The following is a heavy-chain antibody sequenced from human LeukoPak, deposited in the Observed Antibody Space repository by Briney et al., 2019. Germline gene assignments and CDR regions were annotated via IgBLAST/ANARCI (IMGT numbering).Heavy chain of an antibody. CDR2: INYSGTT. Sequence: SETLTLTCTVSSGSFSSRSYYCGWIRQPPGMGLEWIATINYSGTTYYNPSLKSRVTASVDTPKNQFYLKLSSVTAADTAVYYCARLRGGVQLWGYWGQGTLVTVSS. CDR3: ARLRGGVQLWGY. V-gene: IGHV4-39*01. D-gene: IGHD5-18*01. CDR1: SGSFSSRSYY. J-gene: IGHJ4*02.